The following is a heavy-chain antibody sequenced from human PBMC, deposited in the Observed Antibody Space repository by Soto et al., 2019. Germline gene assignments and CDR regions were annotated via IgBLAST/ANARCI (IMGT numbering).Heavy chain of an antibody. V-gene: IGHV4-39*01. CDR1: GGSMSNNINY. J-gene: IGHJ4*01. CDR2: VYKSGHT. CDR3: ARCSSGTMLDH. Sequence: QLQLQESGPGLVKPSETLSLTCTVSGGSMSNNINYWGWIRQPPGKGLEWIGIVYKSGHTSYNPSLKGRVTISVDTSKNEFSLRLGSVTAADTALYYCARCSSGTMLDHWGHGALVTVSS. D-gene: IGHD2-2*01.